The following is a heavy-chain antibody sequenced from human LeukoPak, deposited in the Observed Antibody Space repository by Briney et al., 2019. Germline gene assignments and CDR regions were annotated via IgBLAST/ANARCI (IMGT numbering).Heavy chain of an antibody. CDR3: AHYNFWSGHALDI. J-gene: IGHJ3*02. V-gene: IGHV3-66*01. CDR1: ESIVSGNY. Sequence: GGSLRLSCAASESIVSGNYMTWVRQAPGKGLEWLSVIYTGGGTYYADSVKGRFTISRDTSKTTVYLQMNSLRGDDTAIYYCAHYNFWSGHALDIWGQGTMVTVSS. D-gene: IGHD3-3*01. CDR2: IYTGGGT.